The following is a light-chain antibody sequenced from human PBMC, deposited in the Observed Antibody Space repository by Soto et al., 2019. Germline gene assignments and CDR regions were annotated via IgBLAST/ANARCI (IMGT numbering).Light chain of an antibody. Sequence: EMVVTQSPATLSVSPGERATLSCRASQSVSSNLAWYQQKPGQGPRLLIYGASTRATGIPARFSGSGSGTEFTLTISSLQSEDFAVYYCQQYNSWPQTFGQGTKVEIK. CDR3: QQYNSWPQT. V-gene: IGKV3-15*01. CDR2: GAS. J-gene: IGKJ1*01. CDR1: QSVSSN.